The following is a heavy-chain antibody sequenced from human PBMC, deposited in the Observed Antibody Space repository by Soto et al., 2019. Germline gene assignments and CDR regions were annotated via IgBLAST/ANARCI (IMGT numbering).Heavy chain of an antibody. V-gene: IGHV3-74*01. CDR1: GFTFSNYW. CDR2: LDTEGGST. CDR3: ATDRGRVTSSGVARNANPMGV. D-gene: IGHD3-3*01. J-gene: IGHJ6*03. Sequence: EVQLVESGGALVQPGGSLRLSCAASGFTFSNYWMYWVRQAPGKGLVWVSRLDTEGGSTIYADSVKGRFTISRDNARNTLYLKMESLRGKDTAVYYCATDRGRVTSSGVARNANPMGVWGRGTTVTVSS.